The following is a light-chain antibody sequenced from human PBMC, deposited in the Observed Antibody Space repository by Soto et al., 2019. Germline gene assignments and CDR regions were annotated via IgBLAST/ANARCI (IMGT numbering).Light chain of an antibody. CDR3: QQYNNWLWA. CDR2: SAS. V-gene: IGKV3D-15*01. J-gene: IGKJ1*01. Sequence: VLTKSPGPLSLSPGARATLSCRAGRRSIGNYLAWYQQKPGQAPRLLFFSASIIDTGIPDRFSGSGSGTEFTLTISSLQSEDFAIYYCQQYNNWLWAFGQGTKVDIK. CDR1: RRSIGNY.